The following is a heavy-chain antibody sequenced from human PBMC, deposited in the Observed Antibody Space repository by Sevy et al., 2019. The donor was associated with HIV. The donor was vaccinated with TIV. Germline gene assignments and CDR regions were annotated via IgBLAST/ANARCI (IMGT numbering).Heavy chain of an antibody. J-gene: IGHJ6*02. Sequence: SETLSLTCTVSGGSISSRSIYWGWFRQSPGKGLDYIGSIFHSGDTYYNPSLKSRVTISVDTSKNQFSLKMTSVTAADTAVYYCARHFYSNGMDVWGQGTTVTVSS. CDR1: GGSISSRSIY. CDR3: ARHFYSNGMDV. D-gene: IGHD1-26*01. V-gene: IGHV4-39*01. CDR2: IFHSGDT.